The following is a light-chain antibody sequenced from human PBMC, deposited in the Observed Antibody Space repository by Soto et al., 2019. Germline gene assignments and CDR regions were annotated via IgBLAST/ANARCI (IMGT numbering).Light chain of an antibody. J-gene: IGKJ1*01. CDR3: QQSYSTPWT. Sequence: DIQMTQSPSSLSASVGDRVTITCRASQSISSYLNWYQQKPGKAPKLLIYAASSLQSGVPSRFSGSGSGTDFTLTISSLQPEDFATYYCQQSYSTPWTLGQGTNVDTK. CDR2: AAS. V-gene: IGKV1-39*01. CDR1: QSISSY.